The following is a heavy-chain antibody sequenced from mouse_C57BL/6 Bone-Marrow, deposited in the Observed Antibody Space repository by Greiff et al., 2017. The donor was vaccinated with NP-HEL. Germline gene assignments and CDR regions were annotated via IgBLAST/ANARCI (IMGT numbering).Heavy chain of an antibody. Sequence: QVQLKESGAELARPGASVKMSCKASGYTFTSYSMHWVKQRPGQGLEWIGYINPSSGYTKYNQKFKDKATLTADKSSSTAYMQLSSRTSEDSAVYYCARGCYGRSYLYDFDYWGQGTTLTVSS. CDR1: GYTFTSYS. V-gene: IGHV1-4*01. CDR2: INPSSGYT. CDR3: ARGCYGRSYLYDFDY. D-gene: IGHD1-1*01. J-gene: IGHJ2*01.